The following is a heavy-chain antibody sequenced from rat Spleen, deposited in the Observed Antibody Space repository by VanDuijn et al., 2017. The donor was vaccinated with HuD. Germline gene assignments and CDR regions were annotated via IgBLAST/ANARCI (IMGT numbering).Heavy chain of an antibody. CDR3: ARPDGYTYVMDA. J-gene: IGHJ3*01. Sequence: EVQLVESDGGLVQPGRSLKLSCAASGFTFSFYGMHWIRQAPTKGLEWVASISPSGATTNHRDSVKGRFTISRDNAESTLYLEMNSLRSEDTATYYCARPDGYTYVMDAWGQGTLVTVSS. CDR1: GFTFSFYG. CDR2: ISPSGATT. V-gene: IGHV5-19*01. D-gene: IGHD1-4*01.